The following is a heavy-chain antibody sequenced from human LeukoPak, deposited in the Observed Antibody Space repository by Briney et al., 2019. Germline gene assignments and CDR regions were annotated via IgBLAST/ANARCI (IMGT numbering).Heavy chain of an antibody. CDR1: GFTFSSYW. J-gene: IGHJ4*02. Sequence: GGSLRLSCAASGFTFSSYWMHWVRQAPGKGLVWVSRINSDGSSTSYADSVKGRFTISRDNSKNTLYLQMNSLRAEDTAVYYCAKGVQELRGYFDYWGQGTLVTVSS. CDR2: INSDGSST. CDR3: AKGVQELRGYFDY. V-gene: IGHV3-74*01. D-gene: IGHD1-26*01.